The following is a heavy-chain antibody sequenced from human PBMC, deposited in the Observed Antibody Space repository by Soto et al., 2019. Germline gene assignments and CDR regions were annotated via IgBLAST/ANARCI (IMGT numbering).Heavy chain of an antibody. J-gene: IGHJ4*02. CDR1: GFTFSSYA. Sequence: GGSLRLSCAASGFTFSSYAMSWVRQAPGKGLEWVSAISRDGSSTYYADSVKGRFTISRDSSKNSLYLQMISLRAEDTAVYYYAKGGRQWRVTSRFNDWGQGA. V-gene: IGHV3-23*01. CDR2: ISRDGSST. CDR3: AKGGRQWRVTSRFND. D-gene: IGHD6-19*01.